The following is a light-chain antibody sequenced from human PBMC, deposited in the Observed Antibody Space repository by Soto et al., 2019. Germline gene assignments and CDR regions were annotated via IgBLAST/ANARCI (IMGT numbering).Light chain of an antibody. CDR1: SSNIGSYY. CDR3: ATWDDSLSSWV. V-gene: IGLV1-47*01. J-gene: IGLJ3*02. CDR2: RND. Sequence: QSVLAQPPSASGTPGQRVTISCSGSSSNIGSYYVFWYQQLPGTAPKLLIYRNDQRPSGVPDRFSGSKSGTSASLAISGLRSEDEADYYCATWDDSLSSWVFGGGTKVTVL.